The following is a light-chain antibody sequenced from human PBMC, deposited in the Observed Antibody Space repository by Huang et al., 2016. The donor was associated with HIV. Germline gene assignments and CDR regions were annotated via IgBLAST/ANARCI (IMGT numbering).Light chain of an antibody. Sequence: EIVMTQSPATLSVSPGERATLSCRSSQSVTSNLAWYQHKPGQAPRRLIYGASTRATGIPARFSGSGSGTEFTLTISSLQSEDFAVYYCQQYHNWPGTFGQGTKLEIK. V-gene: IGKV3-15*01. J-gene: IGKJ2*02. CDR2: GAS. CDR1: QSVTSN. CDR3: QQYHNWPGT.